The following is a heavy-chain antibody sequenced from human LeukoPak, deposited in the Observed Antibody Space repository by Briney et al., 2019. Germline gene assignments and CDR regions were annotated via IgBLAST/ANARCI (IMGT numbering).Heavy chain of an antibody. Sequence: GGSLRLSCASSGFTFNNYAMTWVRQVPGKGLEWVSSITASGGSTYCADSVKGRFTISRDNSKNTLYLQMSSLRAEDTAVYYCARDYPTSGIVTIFDYWGQGTLVTVSS. J-gene: IGHJ4*02. V-gene: IGHV3-23*01. CDR3: ARDYPTSGIVTIFDY. D-gene: IGHD1-1*01. CDR1: GFTFNNYA. CDR2: ITASGGST.